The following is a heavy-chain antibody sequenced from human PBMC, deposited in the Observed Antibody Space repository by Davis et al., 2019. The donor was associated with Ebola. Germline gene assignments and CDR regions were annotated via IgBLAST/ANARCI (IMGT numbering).Heavy chain of an antibody. D-gene: IGHD2-8*01. CDR1: GFNSNNYA. CDR3: ARDEGIMGLDP. CDR2: IGGDIATI. V-gene: IGHV3-23*01. J-gene: IGHJ5*02. Sequence: GESLKISCETSGFNSNNYAMSWVRQAPGKGLEWVAAIGGDIATIYYADSVKGRFTISRDRSKNTLSLQMKSLRAEDTAVYYCARDEGIMGLDPWGQGTLVTVSS.